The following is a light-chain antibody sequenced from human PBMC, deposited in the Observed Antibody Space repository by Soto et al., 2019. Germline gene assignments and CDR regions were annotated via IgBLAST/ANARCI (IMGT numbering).Light chain of an antibody. CDR2: DAS. CDR1: QTIGTY. CDR3: QQSYNRLWT. Sequence: IEVTQSPSSLAAALGDRVAIPCRASQTIGTYVNWYRQKSGAAPELLIYDASTLPTGVPSRFRGGASGTDFTLTISSLQPDDFATYYCQQSYNRLWTFGQGTKV. V-gene: IGKV1-39*01. J-gene: IGKJ1*01.